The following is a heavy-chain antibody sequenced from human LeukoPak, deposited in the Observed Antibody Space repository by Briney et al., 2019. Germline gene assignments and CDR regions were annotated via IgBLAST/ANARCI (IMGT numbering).Heavy chain of an antibody. J-gene: IGHJ4*02. V-gene: IGHV3-23*01. D-gene: IGHD2-21*01. CDR2: ISGSGGST. Sequence: GGSLRLSCAASGFTFSSYAMSWVRQAPGKGLEWVSAISGSGGSTYYADSVKGRFTLSRDRVKNTVYLEANSLTTEDTAVYYCVKDCGNGGDRDHWGQGTLVTVSS. CDR1: GFTFSSYA. CDR3: VKDCGNGGDRDH.